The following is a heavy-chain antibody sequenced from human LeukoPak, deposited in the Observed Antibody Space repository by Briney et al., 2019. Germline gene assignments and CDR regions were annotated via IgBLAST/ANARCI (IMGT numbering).Heavy chain of an antibody. CDR2: ISPDGSTT. CDR3: TGDFDFSSAI. J-gene: IGHJ4*02. V-gene: IGHV3-74*01. D-gene: IGHD3-3*01. Sequence: QPGGSLRLSCAASGFTFSSYAMHWVRQAPGKGLVWVSRISPDGSTTGHADSVKGRFTTSRDNAKNTLFLQMNSLRAEDTAVYYCTGDFDFSSAIWGQGTLVTVSS. CDR1: GFTFSSYA.